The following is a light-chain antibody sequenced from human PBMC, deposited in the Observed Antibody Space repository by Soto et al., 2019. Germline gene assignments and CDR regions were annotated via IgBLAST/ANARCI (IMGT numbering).Light chain of an antibody. V-gene: IGKV1-12*01. CDR1: QGISTW. Sequence: EIPMTQSPSSVSASVRARVPIXGRASQGISTWLAWYQQLPGKVPKLLIYSASSLHSGVPSRFTGSGSETDFTLTIRSLQPEDFATYYCQHGYVAPYNFGQGTKVDI. J-gene: IGKJ2*01. CDR3: QHGYVAPYN. CDR2: SAS.